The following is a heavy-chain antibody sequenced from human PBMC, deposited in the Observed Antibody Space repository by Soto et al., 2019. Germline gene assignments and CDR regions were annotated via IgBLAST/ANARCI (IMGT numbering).Heavy chain of an antibody. J-gene: IGHJ4*02. CDR3: ARGGGMITFGGAYDY. CDR2: ISYDGSNK. CDR1: GFTFSSYA. Sequence: QVQLVESGGGVVQPGRSLRLSCAASGFTFSSYAMHWVRQAPGKGLEWVAVISYDGSNKYYADSVKGRFTISRDNSKNTLYLQMNSLRGEDTAVYYCARGGGMITFGGAYDYWGQGTLVTVSS. D-gene: IGHD3-16*01. V-gene: IGHV3-30-3*01.